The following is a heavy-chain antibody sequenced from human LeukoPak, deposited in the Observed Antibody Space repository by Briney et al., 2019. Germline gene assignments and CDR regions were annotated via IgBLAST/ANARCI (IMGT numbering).Heavy chain of an antibody. J-gene: IGHJ3*02. CDR3: VRDGYSYGFMLAFDI. V-gene: IGHV3-74*01. D-gene: IGHD5-18*01. CDR2: INSDGSST. Sequence: QPGGSLRLSCAASGFTFSGYWMHWVRQAPGKGLVWVSRINSDGSSTSYADSVKGRFTISGDSAKNTLYLQMNSLRAEDTAVYYCVRDGYSYGFMLAFDIWGLGTRVTVSS. CDR1: GFTFSGYW.